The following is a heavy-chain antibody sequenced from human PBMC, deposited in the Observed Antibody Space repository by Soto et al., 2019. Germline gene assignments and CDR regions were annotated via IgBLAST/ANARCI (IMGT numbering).Heavy chain of an antibody. D-gene: IGHD1-26*01. CDR1: GFKFDDFA. Sequence: QVQLVESGGGVVQPGRSLRLSCEASGFKFDDFAMHWVRQAPDKGLQWVALISYDGTNKYYAESMKGRFTISRDNSRNTLYLQMNSLRADDTALYYCARDKYSSGTYLIGYWGQGTLVTVSS. CDR2: ISYDGTNK. V-gene: IGHV3-30-3*01. CDR3: ARDKYSSGTYLIGY. J-gene: IGHJ4*02.